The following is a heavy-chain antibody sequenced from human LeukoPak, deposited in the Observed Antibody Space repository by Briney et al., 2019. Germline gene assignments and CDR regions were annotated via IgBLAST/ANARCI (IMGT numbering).Heavy chain of an antibody. CDR1: GGSISSGDYY. CDR2: IYYSGST. CDR3: ARLTQLARGRY. J-gene: IGHJ4*02. D-gene: IGHD6-6*01. V-gene: IGHV4-31*03. Sequence: SETLSLTCTVSGGSISSGDYYWSWIRQHPGKGLEWIGYIYYSGSTYYNPSLKSRVTISVDTSKNQFSLKLSSVTAADTAVYYCARLTQLARGRYWGQGTLVTVSS.